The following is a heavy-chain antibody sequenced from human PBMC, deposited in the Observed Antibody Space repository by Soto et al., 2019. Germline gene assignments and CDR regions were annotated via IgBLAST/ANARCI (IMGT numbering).Heavy chain of an antibody. CDR1: GGSFSGYY. D-gene: IGHD6-19*01. J-gene: IGHJ4*02. CDR2: INHSGST. Sequence: SETLSLTCAVYGGSFSGYYWSWIRQPPGKGLEWIGEINHSGSTNYNPPLKSRVTISVDTSKNQFSLKLSSVTAADTAVYYCARDHRPPYSSGWYGVDYWGQGTLVTVSS. CDR3: ARDHRPPYSSGWYGVDY. V-gene: IGHV4-34*01.